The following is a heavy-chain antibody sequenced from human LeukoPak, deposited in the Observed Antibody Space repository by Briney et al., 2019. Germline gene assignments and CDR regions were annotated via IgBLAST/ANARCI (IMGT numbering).Heavy chain of an antibody. Sequence: SETLSLTCAVYGGSFSGYYWSWILQPPGKGLEWIGEINHSGSTNYNPSLKSRVTISVDTSKNQFSLKLSSVTAADTAVYYCAKGGYYDYVWGSYRPNWFDPWGQGTLVTVSS. CDR1: GGSFSGYY. D-gene: IGHD3-16*02. J-gene: IGHJ5*02. CDR3: AKGGYYDYVWGSYRPNWFDP. V-gene: IGHV4-34*01. CDR2: INHSGST.